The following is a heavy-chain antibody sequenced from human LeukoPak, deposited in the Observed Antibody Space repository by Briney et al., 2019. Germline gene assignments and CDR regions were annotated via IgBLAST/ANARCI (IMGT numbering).Heavy chain of an antibody. D-gene: IGHD3-9*01. CDR1: GGTFSSYA. J-gene: IGHJ4*02. CDR3: AREAGGQLNYYDNKNYFDY. CDR2: IIPIFGTA. V-gene: IGHV1-69*13. Sequence: SVKASCKASGGTFSSYAISWVRQAPGQGLEWMGGIIPIFGTANYAQEFQGRVTITADESTSAAYMELSSLRSEDTAVYYCAREAGGQLNYYDNKNYFDYWGQGTLVTVSS.